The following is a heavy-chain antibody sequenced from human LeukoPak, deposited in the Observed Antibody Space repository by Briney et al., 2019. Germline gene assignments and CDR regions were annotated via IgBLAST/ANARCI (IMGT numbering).Heavy chain of an antibody. V-gene: IGHV3-20*04. Sequence: GGSLRLSCAASGFTFDDYGMSWVRHAPGKGLEWVSGINWNGGSTGYADSVKGRFTISRDNAKNSLYLQMNSLRAEDTALYYCARERDSSSWYLTYYYYYMDVWGKGTTVTVSS. CDR2: INWNGGST. D-gene: IGHD6-13*01. CDR1: GFTFDDYG. CDR3: ARERDSSSWYLTYYYYYMDV. J-gene: IGHJ6*03.